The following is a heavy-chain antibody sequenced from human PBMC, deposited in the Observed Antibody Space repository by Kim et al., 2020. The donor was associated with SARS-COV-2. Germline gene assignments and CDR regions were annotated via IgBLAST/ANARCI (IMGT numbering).Heavy chain of an antibody. CDR3: ARARTGSLYYYFGMDV. V-gene: IGHV1-69*13. CDR1: GGTFGNYG. CDR2: IIPVSDTR. J-gene: IGHJ6*02. D-gene: IGHD1-1*01. Sequence: SVKVSCKTSGGTFGNYGFAWVRLAPGQGLELMGGIIPVSDTRDYAQKFQGRLTFTADGSTSTAYMELTTLKSDDTAVYYCARARTGSLYYYFGMDVWGPGTTVTVSS.